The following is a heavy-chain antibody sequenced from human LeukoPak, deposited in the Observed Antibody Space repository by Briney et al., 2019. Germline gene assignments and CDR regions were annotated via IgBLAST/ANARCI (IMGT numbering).Heavy chain of an antibody. V-gene: IGHV1-2*02. Sequence: GASVKVSCKASGYTFTGYYMHWVRQAPGQGLEWMGWINPNSGGTNYARKFQGRVTMTRDTSISTAYMELSRLRSDDTAVYYCARARDSSGYWGLDYWGQGTLVTVSS. CDR2: INPNSGGT. J-gene: IGHJ4*02. CDR3: ARARDSSGYWGLDY. D-gene: IGHD3-22*01. CDR1: GYTFTGYY.